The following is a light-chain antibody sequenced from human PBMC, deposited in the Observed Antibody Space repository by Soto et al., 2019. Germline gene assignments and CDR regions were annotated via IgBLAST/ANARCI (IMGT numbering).Light chain of an antibody. CDR2: GAS. V-gene: IGKV3-20*01. CDR3: QQYGTSPLMYT. CDR1: QSIINNY. J-gene: IGKJ2*01. Sequence: ESVLTQSPGPLSLSPGETATLSCRASQSIINNYLAWYQQKPGQAPRLLIYGASIRATGVPDRFSGSGSGTDFTLTITRLEAEDFAVYYCQQYGTSPLMYTFGQGTKLGVK.